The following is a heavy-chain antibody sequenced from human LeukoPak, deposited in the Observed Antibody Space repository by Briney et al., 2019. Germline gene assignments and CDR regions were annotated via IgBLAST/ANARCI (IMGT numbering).Heavy chain of an antibody. V-gene: IGHV4-38-2*02. CDR1: GYSVSSGYY. J-gene: IGHJ4*02. CDR2: MYHSGDT. D-gene: IGHD1-1*01. CDR3: ARWSPNWAFDY. Sequence: SETLSLTCTVSGYSVSSGYYWGWIRQPPGKGLEWIGSMYHSGDTYYNPSLKSRVTISVDTSKNQFSVKLSSVTAADTAVYYCARWSPNWAFDYWGQGTLVTVSS.